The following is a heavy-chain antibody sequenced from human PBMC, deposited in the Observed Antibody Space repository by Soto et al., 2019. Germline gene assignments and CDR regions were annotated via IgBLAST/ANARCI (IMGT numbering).Heavy chain of an antibody. J-gene: IGHJ6*02. V-gene: IGHV1-46*01. Sequence: ASVKVSCKASGYTFTSYYMHWVRQAPGQGLEWMGIINPSGGSTSYAQKFQGRVTMTRDTSTSTVYMELSSLRSEDTAVYYCARGGAIFGVVNYYYGMDFWGQGTTVTVSS. CDR1: GYTFTSYY. CDR3: ARGGAIFGVVNYYYGMDF. CDR2: INPSGGST. D-gene: IGHD3-3*01.